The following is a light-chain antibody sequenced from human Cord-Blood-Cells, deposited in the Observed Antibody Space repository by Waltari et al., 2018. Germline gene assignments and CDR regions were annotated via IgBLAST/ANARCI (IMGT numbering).Light chain of an antibody. V-gene: IGLV2-23*02. CDR1: SSDVGSYTL. CDR2: EVS. Sequence: QSALTQPASVSGSPGQSITISCTGTSSDVGSYTLVSWYQQHPGKAPKLMIYEVSKRPAVVSNRFSRSKTGNTASLAISGLHAEDEADYYCCSYAGSSTCVFGTGTKVTVL. CDR3: CSYAGSSTCV. J-gene: IGLJ1*01.